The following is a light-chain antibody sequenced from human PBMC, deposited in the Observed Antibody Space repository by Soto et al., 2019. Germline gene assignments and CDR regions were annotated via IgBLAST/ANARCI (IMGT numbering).Light chain of an antibody. CDR1: SSDVGGYHY. CDR2: EVS. CDR3: SSYTTSSTVL. V-gene: IGLV2-14*01. J-gene: IGLJ2*01. Sequence: QSVLTQPASVSGSPGQTITISCTGTSSDVGGYHYVSWYQHHPGKAPKLMIYEVSNRPSGVSNRFSGSKSANTASLTISGFQAEDEADYYCSSYTTSSTVLFGGGTKLTVL.